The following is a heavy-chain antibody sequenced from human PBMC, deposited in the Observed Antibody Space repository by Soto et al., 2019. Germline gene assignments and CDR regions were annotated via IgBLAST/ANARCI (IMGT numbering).Heavy chain of an antibody. Sequence: GGSLRHSCAAPGFTFSSYAMSWVRQAPGKGLEWVSAISGSGGSTYYADSVKGRFTISRDNSKNTLYLQMNRLRAEDTAVYYCARASFLVYYYYYGMDVWGQGNTVTV. CDR2: ISGSGGST. D-gene: IGHD3-3*01. CDR3: ARASFLVYYYYYGMDV. CDR1: GFTFSSYA. J-gene: IGHJ6*02. V-gene: IGHV3-23*01.